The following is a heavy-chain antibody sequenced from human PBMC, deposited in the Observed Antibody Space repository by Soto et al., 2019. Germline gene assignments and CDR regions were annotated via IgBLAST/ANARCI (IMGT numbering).Heavy chain of an antibody. CDR3: ARDCGGDCYSAQDAFDI. Sequence: SETLSLTCTVSGDSIISYYWSWIRQPPGKGLEWIGYIYYSGSTSYNPSLKSRVTISVDTSKIQFSLKLSSVTAADTAVYYCARDCGGDCYSAQDAFDIWGQGTMVTVSS. CDR1: GDSIISYY. V-gene: IGHV4-59*01. J-gene: IGHJ3*02. D-gene: IGHD2-21*02. CDR2: IYYSGST.